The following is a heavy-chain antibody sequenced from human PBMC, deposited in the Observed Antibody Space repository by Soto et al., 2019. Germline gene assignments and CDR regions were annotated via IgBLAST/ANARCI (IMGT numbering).Heavy chain of an antibody. J-gene: IGHJ6*02. Sequence: SETLSLTCTVSGDSISSGANYWSWIRQPPGKGLEWIGYIYYSGSTYYNPTLKSRVTISVDRSKNLFSLKLSSVTAADTAVYYCASSSLYGMDVWGQGTTVTVSS. CDR1: GDSISSGANY. CDR2: IYYSGST. CDR3: ASSSLYGMDV. V-gene: IGHV4-30-4*01.